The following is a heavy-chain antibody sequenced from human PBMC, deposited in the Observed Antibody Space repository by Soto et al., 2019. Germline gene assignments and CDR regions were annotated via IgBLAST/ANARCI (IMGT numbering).Heavy chain of an antibody. Sequence: GGSLRLSCAASGFTFSSYAMSWVRQAPGKGLEWVSAISGSGGSTYYADSVKGRFTISRDNSKNTLYLQMNSLRAEDTAVYYCAKDLHCSSTSCYDGGGVFDYWGQGTLVTVSS. CDR2: ISGSGGST. CDR1: GFTFSSYA. J-gene: IGHJ4*02. D-gene: IGHD2-2*01. V-gene: IGHV3-23*01. CDR3: AKDLHCSSTSCYDGGGVFDY.